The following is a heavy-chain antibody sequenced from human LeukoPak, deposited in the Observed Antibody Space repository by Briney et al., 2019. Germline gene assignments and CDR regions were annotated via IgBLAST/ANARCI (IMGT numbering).Heavy chain of an antibody. CDR3: ARGSSGWYGIDY. V-gene: IGHV3-74*01. Sequence: PGGSLRLSCAASGLTFSNYWMHWVRQAPGKGLVWVSGINSDGSSTSYAGSVKGRFTISRDNAKNTLYLQMNSLRAEDAAAYYCARGSSGWYGIDYWGQGTLVTVSS. CDR1: GLTFSNYW. CDR2: INSDGSST. D-gene: IGHD6-19*01. J-gene: IGHJ4*02.